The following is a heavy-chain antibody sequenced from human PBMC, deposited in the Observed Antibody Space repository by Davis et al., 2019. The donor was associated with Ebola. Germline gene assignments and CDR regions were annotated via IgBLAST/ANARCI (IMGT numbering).Heavy chain of an antibody. CDR3: AREPQLNSKTTVTNNWYFDL. CDR1: GGSISSHY. V-gene: IGHV4-59*11. D-gene: IGHD4-17*01. J-gene: IGHJ2*01. CDR2: IYYSGST. Sequence: PSETLSLTCTVSGGSISSHYWSWIRQPPGKGLEWIGYIYYSGSTNDNPSLKSRVTISVDTSKNQFSLKLSSVTAADTAVYYCAREPQLNSKTTVTNNWYFDLWGRGTLVTVSS.